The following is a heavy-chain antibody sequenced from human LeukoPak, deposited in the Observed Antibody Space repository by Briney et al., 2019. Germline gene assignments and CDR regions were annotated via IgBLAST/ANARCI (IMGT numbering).Heavy chain of an antibody. CDR2: IHYSGST. D-gene: IGHD3-22*01. J-gene: IGHJ4*02. Sequence: SETLSLTCTVSGGSISSYYWSWIRQSPGKGLEWIGYIHYSGSTNYNPSLKGRVTMSVASSKNQFSLKLRSVTAADTAVYYCARLAYYYDTSGYSDYWGQGTLATVS. V-gene: IGHV4-59*08. CDR3: ARLAYYYDTSGYSDY. CDR1: GGSISSYY.